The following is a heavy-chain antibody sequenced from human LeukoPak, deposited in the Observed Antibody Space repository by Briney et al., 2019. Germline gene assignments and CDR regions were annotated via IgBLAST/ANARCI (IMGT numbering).Heavy chain of an antibody. CDR1: GGSFSGYY. Sequence: SETLSLTCAVYGGSFSGYYWSWIRQPPGKGLEWIGEINHSGSTNYNPSLKSRVTISVDTSKNQFSLKLSSVTAADTAVYYCARRGYSSSWYSATRWFDPWGRGTLVTVSS. D-gene: IGHD6-13*01. V-gene: IGHV4-34*01. J-gene: IGHJ5*02. CDR3: ARRGYSSSWYSATRWFDP. CDR2: INHSGST.